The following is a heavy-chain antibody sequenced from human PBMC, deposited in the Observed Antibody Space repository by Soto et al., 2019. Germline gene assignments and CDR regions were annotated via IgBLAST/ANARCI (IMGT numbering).Heavy chain of an antibody. V-gene: IGHV4-34*01. CDR3: ARGRLHLGELTYNYLDF. D-gene: IGHD3-16*02. CDR2: INHSGST. Sequence: SETLSLTCAVYGGSFSGYFWSWIRQSPGKGLEWIGEINHSGSTNYIPSLKSRVTISVDTSKNQFSLKLSSVTAADTAVYYCARGRLHLGELTYNYLDFWGQGTLLTVSS. CDR1: GGSFSGYF. J-gene: IGHJ4*02.